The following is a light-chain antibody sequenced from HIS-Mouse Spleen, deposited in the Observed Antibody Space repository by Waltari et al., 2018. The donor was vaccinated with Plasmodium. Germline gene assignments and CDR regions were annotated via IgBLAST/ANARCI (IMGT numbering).Light chain of an antibody. CDR2: DVS. V-gene: IGLV2-14*03. J-gene: IGLJ2*01. Sequence: QSALTQPASVSGSPGQSITISCTGTSSDVGGYNYVSWYQQHPGKAPKLMIYDVSTRPSGVSNRFSGSKSGNTASLTISGLQAEDGADYYCSSYTSSSTVVFGGGTKLTVL. CDR1: SSDVGGYNY. CDR3: SSYTSSSTVV.